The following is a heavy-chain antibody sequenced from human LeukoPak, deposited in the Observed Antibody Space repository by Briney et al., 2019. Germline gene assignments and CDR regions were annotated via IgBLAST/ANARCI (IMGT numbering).Heavy chain of an antibody. CDR2: ISSSGSTI. D-gene: IGHD3-10*02. V-gene: IGHV3-48*03. CDR1: GFTLSSYE. CDR3: AELGITMIGGV. Sequence: GGSLRLSCAASGFTLSSYEMNWVRQAPGKGLEWVSYISSSGSTIYYADSVRGRFTISRDNAKNSLYLQMNSLRAEDTAVYYCAELGITMIGGVWGKGTTVTISS. J-gene: IGHJ6*04.